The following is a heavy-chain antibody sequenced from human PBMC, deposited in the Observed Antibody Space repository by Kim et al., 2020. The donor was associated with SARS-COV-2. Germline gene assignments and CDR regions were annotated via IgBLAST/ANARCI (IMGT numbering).Heavy chain of an antibody. CDR2: INHSGST. CDR3: ARLRLTIFGVASDAFDI. Sequence: SETLSLTCAVYGGSFSGYYWSWIRQPPGKGLEWIGEINHSGSTNYNPSLKSRVTISVDTSKNQFSLKLSSVTAADTAVYYCARLRLTIFGVASDAFDIWGQGTMGTVSS. CDR1: GGSFSGYY. D-gene: IGHD3-3*01. J-gene: IGHJ3*02. V-gene: IGHV4-34*01.